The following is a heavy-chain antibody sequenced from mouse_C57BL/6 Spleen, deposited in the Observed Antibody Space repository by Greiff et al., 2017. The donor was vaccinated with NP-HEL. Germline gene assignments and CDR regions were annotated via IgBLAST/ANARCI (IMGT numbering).Heavy chain of an antibody. Sequence: EVKLEESGPGLVKPSQSLSLTCSVTGYSITSGYYWNWIRQFPGNKLEWMGYISYDGSNNYNPSLKNRISITRDTSKNQFFLKLNSVTTEDTATYYCAREDDGYYYAMDYWGQGTSVTVSS. V-gene: IGHV3-6*01. CDR3: AREDDGYYYAMDY. D-gene: IGHD2-3*01. CDR2: ISYDGSN. CDR1: GYSITSGYY. J-gene: IGHJ4*01.